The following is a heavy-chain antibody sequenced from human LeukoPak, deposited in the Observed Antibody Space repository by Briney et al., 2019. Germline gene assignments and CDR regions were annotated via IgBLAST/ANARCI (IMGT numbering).Heavy chain of an antibody. CDR3: ARGPAGVVTNYYYYMDV. Sequence: PSETLSLTCTVSGDSINSGSYYWGWIRQPPGKGLEWIGSIYYNGGTYYNPSLKSRVTISVDTSKNQFSLKLSSVTAADTAVYYCARGPAGVVTNYYYYMDVWGKGTTVTVSS. CDR1: GDSINSGSYY. D-gene: IGHD3-3*01. V-gene: IGHV4-39*07. J-gene: IGHJ6*03. CDR2: IYYNGGT.